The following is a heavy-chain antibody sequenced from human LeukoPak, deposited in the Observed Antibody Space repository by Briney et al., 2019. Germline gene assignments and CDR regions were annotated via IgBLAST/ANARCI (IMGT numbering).Heavy chain of an antibody. D-gene: IGHD6-13*01. V-gene: IGHV3-53*01. CDR1: GFTVSSNY. J-gene: IGHJ4*02. Sequence: GGSLRLSCAASGFTVSSNYMTWVRQAPGKGLEWVSVVYTGGSTYSADSVKGRFTISRDNSKNTLYLQMNSLRAEDTAVYYCARRGSTWRALNSWGQGTLVTVSS. CDR2: VYTGGST. CDR3: ARRGSTWRALNS.